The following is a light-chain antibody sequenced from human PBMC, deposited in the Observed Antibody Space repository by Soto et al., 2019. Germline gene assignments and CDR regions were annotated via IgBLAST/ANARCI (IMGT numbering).Light chain of an antibody. CDR2: KAS. CDR1: QTISSW. CDR3: QQLNSYPIT. Sequence: DIQMTQSPSTLSGSVGDRVTITCRASQTISSWLAWYQQKPGKAPTLLIYKASTLKSGVPSRFSGSGSGTEFTLTISSLQPDDFATYYCQQLNSYPITFGQGTRLEIK. V-gene: IGKV1-5*03. J-gene: IGKJ5*01.